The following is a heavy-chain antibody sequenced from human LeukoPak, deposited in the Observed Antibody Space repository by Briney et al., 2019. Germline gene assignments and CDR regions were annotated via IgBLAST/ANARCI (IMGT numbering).Heavy chain of an antibody. V-gene: IGHV4-34*01. CDR3: ARGRYTYYYDSSGYYYVSTAPNCFDY. Sequence: PSETLSHTCAVYGGSSSGYYWSWIRQPPGKGLEWIGEINHSGSTNYNPSLKSRVTISVDTSKNQFSLKLSSVTAADTAVYYCARGRYTYYYDSSGYYYVSTAPNCFDYWGQGTLVTVSS. J-gene: IGHJ4*02. D-gene: IGHD3-22*01. CDR2: INHSGST. CDR1: GGSSSGYY.